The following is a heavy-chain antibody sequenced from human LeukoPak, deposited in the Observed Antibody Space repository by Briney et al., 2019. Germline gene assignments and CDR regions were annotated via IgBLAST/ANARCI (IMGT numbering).Heavy chain of an antibody. V-gene: IGHV1-46*01. Sequence: ASVKVSCKASGYTFTSYYTHWVRQAPGQGLEWMGLINPSGGSTSHAQKFQGRVTMTRDTSTSTVYMELRSLRSEDTAVYYCAVAYSYGRDTFDIWGQGTMVTVSS. J-gene: IGHJ3*02. CDR2: INPSGGST. CDR1: GYTFTSYY. D-gene: IGHD5-18*01. CDR3: AVAYSYGRDTFDI.